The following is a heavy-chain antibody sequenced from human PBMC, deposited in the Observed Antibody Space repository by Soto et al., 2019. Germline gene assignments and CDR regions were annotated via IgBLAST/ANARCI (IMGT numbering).Heavy chain of an antibody. CDR1: GGSISSSNW. CDR3: ARICFRIENWFDP. V-gene: IGHV4-4*02. Sequence: SETLSLTCAVSGGSISSSNWWSWVRQPPGKGLEWIGEIYHSGSTNYNPSLKSRVTISVDKSKNQFSLKLSSVTAADTAVYYCARICFRIENWFDPWGQGTLVTVSS. CDR2: IYHSGST. J-gene: IGHJ5*02.